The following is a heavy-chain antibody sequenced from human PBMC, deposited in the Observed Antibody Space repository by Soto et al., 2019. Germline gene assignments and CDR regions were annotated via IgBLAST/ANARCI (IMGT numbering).Heavy chain of an antibody. CDR3: ANRLSLESSSWFHNWFDP. D-gene: IGHD6-13*01. CDR1: GGSFSGYY. CDR2: INHSGST. V-gene: IGHV4-34*01. Sequence: QVQLQQWGAGLLKPSETLSLTCAVYGGSFSGYYWSWIRQPPGKGLEWIGEINHSGSTNYNPSLTRRVTISVDTSKNQLSRRLTSVTAADTAVYYCANRLSLESSSWFHNWFDPWGQGTLVTVSS. J-gene: IGHJ5*02.